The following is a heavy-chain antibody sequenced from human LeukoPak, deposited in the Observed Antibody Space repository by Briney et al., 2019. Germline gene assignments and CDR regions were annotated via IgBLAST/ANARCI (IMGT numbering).Heavy chain of an antibody. D-gene: IGHD3-16*01. J-gene: IGHJ6*03. CDR2: IYYSGST. Sequence: PSETLSLTCTVSGGSISSSRYYWGWIRQPPGKGLEWIGYIYYSGSTNYNPSLKSRVTISVDTSKNQFSLKLSSVTAADTAVYYCARVIYDYAREAYYYYYMDVWGKGTTVTVSS. CDR1: GGSISSSRYY. V-gene: IGHV4-61*05. CDR3: ARVIYDYAREAYYYYYMDV.